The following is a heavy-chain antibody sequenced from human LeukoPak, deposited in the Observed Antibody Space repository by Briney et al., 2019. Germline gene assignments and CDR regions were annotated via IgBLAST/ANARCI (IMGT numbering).Heavy chain of an antibody. CDR3: SREIRPPGTDS. J-gene: IGHJ4*02. CDR2: INGDGSGT. Sequence: PGGSLRLSCAASGFTFSSYWIHWVRQAPGKGLVWVSRINGDGSGTGYAESVKGRFTISRDNAKNTLYLQMNSLRAEDTAVYYCSREIRPPGTDSWGQGTLVTVSS. D-gene: IGHD6-13*01. V-gene: IGHV3-74*01. CDR1: GFTFSSYW.